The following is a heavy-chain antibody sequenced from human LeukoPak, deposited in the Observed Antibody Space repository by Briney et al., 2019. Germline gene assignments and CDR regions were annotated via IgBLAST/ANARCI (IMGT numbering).Heavy chain of an antibody. Sequence: GGTLRLSCAASGFTVSNNHMSWVRQAPGKGLEWVSVIYISGNTYYADSVKGRFTISRDNSNNTLYLQMNSLRAEDTAVYYCAGGGGVGAKYWGQGTLVTVSS. CDR2: IYISGNT. CDR3: AGGGGVGAKY. V-gene: IGHV3-53*01. CDR1: GFTVSNNH. J-gene: IGHJ4*02. D-gene: IGHD1-26*01.